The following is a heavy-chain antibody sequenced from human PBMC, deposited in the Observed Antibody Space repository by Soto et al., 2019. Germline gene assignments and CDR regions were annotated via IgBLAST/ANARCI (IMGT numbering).Heavy chain of an antibody. D-gene: IGHD2-15*01. V-gene: IGHV3-33*01. CDR2: IWYDGSNK. CDR3: ARDQRVALGYCSGGSWCYYYGMDV. J-gene: IGHJ6*02. Sequence: GGSLRLSCAASGFTFSSYGMHWVRQAPGKGLEWVAVIWYDGSNKYYADSVKGRFTISRDNSKNTLYLQMNSLRAEDAAVYYCARDQRVALGYCSGGSWCYYYGMDVWGQGTTVTVSS. CDR1: GFTFSSYG.